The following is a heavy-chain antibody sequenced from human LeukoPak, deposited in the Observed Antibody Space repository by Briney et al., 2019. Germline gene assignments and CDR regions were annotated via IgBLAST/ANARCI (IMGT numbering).Heavy chain of an antibody. J-gene: IGHJ4*02. D-gene: IGHD2-15*01. CDR2: ISDGGGSR. Sequence: GGSLRLSCAVSGITLSNYGMSWVRQAPGKGLEWVAGISDGGGSRNYADSVKGRFTISRDNPKNTLYLQMNSLRAEDTAVYFCAKRGVVIRAVIVVGFHKEAYYFDYWGQGALVTVSS. CDR3: AKRGVVIRAVIVVGFHKEAYYFDY. V-gene: IGHV3-23*01. CDR1: GITLSNYG.